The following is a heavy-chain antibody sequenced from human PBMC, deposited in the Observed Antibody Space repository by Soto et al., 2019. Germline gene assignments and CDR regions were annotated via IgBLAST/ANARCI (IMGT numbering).Heavy chain of an antibody. CDR1: GFTFSSYG. CDR3: AKVSGGSSWYFFDS. J-gene: IGHJ4*02. V-gene: IGHV3-23*01. D-gene: IGHD6-13*01. CDR2: ISSGFST. Sequence: GGSLRLSCAASGFTFSSYGMNWVRQAPGKGLEWVSAISSGFSTYYADSVKGRFTISRDNSNNTLYLQMNSLRAEDTAVYSCAKVSGGSSWYFFDSWGQGTLVTVSS.